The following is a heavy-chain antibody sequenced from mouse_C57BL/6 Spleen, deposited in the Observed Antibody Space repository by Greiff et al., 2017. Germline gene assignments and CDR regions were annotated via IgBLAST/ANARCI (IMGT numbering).Heavy chain of an antibody. J-gene: IGHJ3*01. CDR2: IDPSDSYT. CDR1: GYTFTSYW. CDR3: ARRDYDYDRRAWFAY. D-gene: IGHD2-4*01. Sequence: QVQLKQSGAELVKPGASVKLSCKASGYTFTSYWMQWVKQRPGQGLEWIGEIDPSDSYTNYNQKFKGKATWTLDTSSSTAYMQLSSLTSEDSAVYYCARRDYDYDRRAWFAYWGQGTLVTVSA. V-gene: IGHV1-50*01.